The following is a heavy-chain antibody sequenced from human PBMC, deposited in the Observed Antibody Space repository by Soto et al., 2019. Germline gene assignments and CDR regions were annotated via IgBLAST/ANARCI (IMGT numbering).Heavy chain of an antibody. V-gene: IGHV3-30*18. D-gene: IGHD6-6*01. CDR3: AKDEYRLVYYFDY. CDR1: GFTFSSYG. CDR2: ISYDGSNK. Sequence: QVQLVESGGGVVQPGRSLRLSCAASGFTFSSYGMHWVRQAPGKGLEWVAVISYDGSNKYYADSVKGRFTISRDNSKNTLYLQMNSLRAEDTAVYYCAKDEYRLVYYFDYWGQGTLVTVSS. J-gene: IGHJ4*02.